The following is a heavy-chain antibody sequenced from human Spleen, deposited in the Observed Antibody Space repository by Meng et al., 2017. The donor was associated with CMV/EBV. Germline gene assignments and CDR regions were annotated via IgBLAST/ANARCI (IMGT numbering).Heavy chain of an antibody. J-gene: IGHJ4*02. D-gene: IGHD2-2*02. V-gene: IGHV3-23*01. Sequence: GESLKISCAASGFTFSNYAMSWVRQAPGKGLEWVSSITGSGDSTYYADSVKGRFIISRDNSKNTLYLQMSSLRAEDTAVYYCAKDIPSKYAFRQYFFDYWGQGTLVTVSS. CDR2: ITGSGDST. CDR3: AKDIPSKYAFRQYFFDY. CDR1: GFTFSNYA.